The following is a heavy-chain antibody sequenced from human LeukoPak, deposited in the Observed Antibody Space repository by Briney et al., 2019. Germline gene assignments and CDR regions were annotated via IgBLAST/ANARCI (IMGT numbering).Heavy chain of an antibody. J-gene: IGHJ6*02. CDR1: GFTFSIYS. Sequence: GGSLRLSCAASGFTFSIYSMNWVRQAPGKGLEWVSSISSSSSYIYYADSVKGRFTIPRDNGKTSLYLQMNSLRDEDTAVYYCARVIAVVRGGGLSYYYAMDVWGQGTTVTVSS. CDR3: ARVIAVVRGGGLSYYYAMDV. CDR2: ISSSSSYI. D-gene: IGHD3-10*01. V-gene: IGHV3-21*01.